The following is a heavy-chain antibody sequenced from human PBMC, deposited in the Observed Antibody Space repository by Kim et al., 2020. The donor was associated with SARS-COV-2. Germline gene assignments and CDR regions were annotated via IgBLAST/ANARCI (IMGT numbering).Heavy chain of an antibody. CDR1: GGSISSYY. CDR3: ASLLYNWNDAYAFDI. J-gene: IGHJ3*02. V-gene: IGHV4-59*08. Sequence: SETLSLTCTVSGGSISSYYWSWIRQPPGKGLEWIGYIYYSGSTNYNPSLKSRVTISVDTSKNQFSLKLSSVTAADTAVYYCASLLYNWNDAYAFDIWGQGTMVTVSS. CDR2: IYYSGST. D-gene: IGHD1-20*01.